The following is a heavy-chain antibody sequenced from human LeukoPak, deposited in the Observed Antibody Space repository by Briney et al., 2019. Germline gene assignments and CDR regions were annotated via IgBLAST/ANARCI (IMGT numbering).Heavy chain of an antibody. Sequence: PGGSLRLSCAASGFTFSSYAMSWLRQAPGKGLEWVSAISGSGGSTYYADSVKGRFTISRDNSKNTLYLQMNSLRAEDTAVYYCAKVGGVIAAAGNFDYWGQGTLVTVSS. D-gene: IGHD6-13*01. CDR1: GFTFSSYA. J-gene: IGHJ4*02. V-gene: IGHV3-23*01. CDR3: AKVGGVIAAAGNFDY. CDR2: ISGSGGST.